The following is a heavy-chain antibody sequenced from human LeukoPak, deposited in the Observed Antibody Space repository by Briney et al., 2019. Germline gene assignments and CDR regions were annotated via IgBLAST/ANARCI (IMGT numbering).Heavy chain of an antibody. CDR2: ISSSGSTI. CDR1: GFTFSDYY. Sequence: GGSLRLSCAASGFTFSDYYMSWLRQAPGKGLEWVSYISSSGSTIYYADSVKGRFTISRDNAKNSLYLQMNSLRAEDTAVYYCARDRRLYYDFWSGPETGGDWFDPWGQGTLVTVSS. J-gene: IGHJ5*02. V-gene: IGHV3-11*01. CDR3: ARDRRLYYDFWSGPETGGDWFDP. D-gene: IGHD3-3*01.